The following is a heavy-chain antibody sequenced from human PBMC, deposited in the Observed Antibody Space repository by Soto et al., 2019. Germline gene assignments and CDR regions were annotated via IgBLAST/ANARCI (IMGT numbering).Heavy chain of an antibody. CDR3: ARDPTRGGVAPQDYGMDV. CDR1: GGGFNNYA. V-gene: IGHV1-69*01. Sequence: QVQLVQSGAEVKKPASSVRVSCQASGGGFNNYAISWVRQAPGQGLEWMGGIVPIFGTPDYAERFRGRLTITADVSTRTVYMELSSLRSEDTAIYYCARDPTRGGVAPQDYGMDVWGQGTTVTVSS. J-gene: IGHJ6*02. D-gene: IGHD3-3*01. CDR2: IVPIFGTP.